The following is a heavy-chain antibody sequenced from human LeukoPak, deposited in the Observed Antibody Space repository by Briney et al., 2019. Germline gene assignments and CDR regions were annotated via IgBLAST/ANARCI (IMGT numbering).Heavy chain of an antibody. CDR2: INWNGGST. CDR1: GFTFDDYG. J-gene: IGHJ6*03. D-gene: IGHD2-2*01. CDR3: ARNGVVPAAYYYMDV. V-gene: IGHV3-20*04. Sequence: VGSLRLSCAASGFTFDDYGMSWVRQAPGKGLEWVSGINWNGGSTGYADSVKGRFTISRDNAKNSLYLQMNSLRAEDTALYYCARNGVVPAAYYYMDVWGKGTTATVSS.